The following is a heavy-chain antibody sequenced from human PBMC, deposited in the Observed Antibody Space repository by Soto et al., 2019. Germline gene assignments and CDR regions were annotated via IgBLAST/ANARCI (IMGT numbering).Heavy chain of an antibody. CDR3: AKDRRKWGDSPFEK. Sequence: QVQLVESGGGVVQPGRSLRLSCAASGFTFSKSGMHWVRQAPGKGLEWVAAISNDGSDEYYADSVQGRFNISRDNSKNTLSLQMNSLRFEDTAMYFCAKDRRKWGDSPFEKWGQGTLVTVSS. D-gene: IGHD2-21*02. V-gene: IGHV3-30*18. CDR2: ISNDGSDE. J-gene: IGHJ4*02. CDR1: GFTFSKSG.